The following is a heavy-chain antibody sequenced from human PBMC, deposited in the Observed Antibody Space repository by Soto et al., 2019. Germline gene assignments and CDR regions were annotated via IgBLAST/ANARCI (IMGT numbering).Heavy chain of an antibody. CDR2: IWNDGSNE. V-gene: IGHV3-33*01. D-gene: IGHD3-22*01. CDR1: GFNFSSYG. Sequence: PGGSLRLSCEASGFNFSSYGIHWVRQAPGKGLEWVAIIWNDGSNEYYADSVKGRFTISRDNSKNTVYLQVSKLGAEDTAVYFCARDQTDSGGYSDSWGQGTLVTVSS. J-gene: IGHJ4*02. CDR3: ARDQTDSGGYSDS.